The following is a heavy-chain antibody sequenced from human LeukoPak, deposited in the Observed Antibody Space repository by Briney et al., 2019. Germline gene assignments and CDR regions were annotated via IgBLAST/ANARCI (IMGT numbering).Heavy chain of an antibody. V-gene: IGHV1-46*01. CDR2: INPSGGST. CDR1: GYTFTSYY. Sequence: ASVKVSCKASGYTFTSYYMHLVGQAPGQGIEWMGIINPSGGSTSYAQKFQRRVTMTRDTSTSTVYMDVSSLRSEDTAVYYCARGANYCTNGVCSLFYWGQGTLVTVSS. J-gene: IGHJ4*02. D-gene: IGHD2-8*01. CDR3: ARGANYCTNGVCSLFY.